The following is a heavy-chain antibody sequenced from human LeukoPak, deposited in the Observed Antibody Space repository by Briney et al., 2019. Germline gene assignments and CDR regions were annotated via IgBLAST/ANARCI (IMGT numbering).Heavy chain of an antibody. V-gene: IGHV4-59*08. Sequence: SETLSLTCSVSGVSVTSSYMSWIRQPPGKGLEWIGYISYTADSNYNPSLKSRFTISTDTSKNTFTLKLSSVTATDTAVYYCATSSHSGSYRAHWGQGTLVTVSS. J-gene: IGHJ4*02. CDR3: ATSSHSGSYRAH. CDR1: GVSVTSSY. D-gene: IGHD3-10*01. CDR2: ISYTADS.